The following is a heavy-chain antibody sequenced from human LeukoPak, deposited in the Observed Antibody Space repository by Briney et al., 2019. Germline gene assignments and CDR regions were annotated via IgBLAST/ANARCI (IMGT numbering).Heavy chain of an antibody. CDR2: IYHSGST. V-gene: IGHV4-38-2*02. Sequence: PSETLSLTCTVSGYSISSGYYWGWIRQPQGKGLEWIGSIYHSGSTYYNPSLKSRVTISVDTSKNQFSLKLSSVTAADTAVYYCARDYSSSSGVDYWGQGTLVTVSS. J-gene: IGHJ4*02. CDR1: GYSISSGYY. D-gene: IGHD6-6*01. CDR3: ARDYSSSSGVDY.